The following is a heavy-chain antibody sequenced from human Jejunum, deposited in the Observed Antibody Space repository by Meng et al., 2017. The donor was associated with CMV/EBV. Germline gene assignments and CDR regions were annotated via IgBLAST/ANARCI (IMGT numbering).Heavy chain of an antibody. J-gene: IGHJ6*02. CDR2: INEDGGEI. V-gene: IGHV3-7*01. D-gene: IGHD3-3*01. CDR1: GFSFSRNW. Sequence: GFSFSRNWMTWVRQAPGKGLEWVANINEDGGEIYYEDSLKGRFTISRDNAKNSLYLQMNSLRAEDSAVYYCARITTFGTGLHGMDVWGQGTTVTVSS. CDR3: ARITTFGTGLHGMDV.